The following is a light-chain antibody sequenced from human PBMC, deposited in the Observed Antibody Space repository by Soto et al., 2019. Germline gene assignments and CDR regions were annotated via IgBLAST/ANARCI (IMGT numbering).Light chain of an antibody. J-gene: IGKJ1*01. CDR1: QNNTNN. Sequence: DIQMTQSPPSLSASIGDRVTIICQASQNNTNNLSWYQQKPGKAPKLLIFAASSLQSGVPSRFSGSGSGPDFTLTISSLQPEDFATYYCQQSYSSPPTFGQGTKVDI. CDR2: AAS. V-gene: IGKV1-39*01. CDR3: QQSYSSPPT.